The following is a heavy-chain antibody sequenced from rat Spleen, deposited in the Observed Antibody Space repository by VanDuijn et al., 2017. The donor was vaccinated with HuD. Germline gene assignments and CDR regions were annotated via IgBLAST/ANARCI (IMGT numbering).Heavy chain of an antibody. CDR2: ITNTGGST. J-gene: IGHJ2*01. CDR3: TRGGYGY. CDR1: GFNFNDYW. Sequence: EVKLVESGGGLVQPGRSLKLSCAASGFNFNDYWMTWIRQAPGKGLEWVASITNTGGSTYYPDSVKGRFTISRDNAKSTLYLQMNSLRSEDTATYYCTRGGYGYWGQGVMVTVSS. D-gene: IGHD1-11*01. V-gene: IGHV5-31*01.